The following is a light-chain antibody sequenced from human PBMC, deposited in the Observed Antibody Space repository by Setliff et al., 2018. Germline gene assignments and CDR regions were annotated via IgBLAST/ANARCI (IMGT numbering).Light chain of an antibody. J-gene: IGLJ1*01. CDR2: DVI. V-gene: IGLV2-14*03. CDR1: GSDVGGYDY. Sequence: QSALTQPASVSGSPGRTIILSCTGTGSDVGGYDYISWYQLHPGKVPKLMIYDVINRPSGVSDRFSGSKSGNTASLTISGLQAEDEATYYCISYLYSQTLYVFGTGTKVTVL. CDR3: ISYLYSQTLYV.